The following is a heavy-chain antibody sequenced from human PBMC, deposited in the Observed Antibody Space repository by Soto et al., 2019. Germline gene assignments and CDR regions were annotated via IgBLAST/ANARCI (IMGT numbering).Heavy chain of an antibody. D-gene: IGHD3-3*01. V-gene: IGHV3-30-3*01. Sequence: GGSLRLSCAASGFTFSSYAMHWVRQAPGKGLEWVAFISYAGSNKYYADSVRGRFTISRDNSENMLSLQMNSLIPEDTAVYYCARDGTDITIFGVVIIPYYYYGMDVWGQGTTVTVSS. CDR2: ISYAGSNK. CDR1: GFTFSSYA. J-gene: IGHJ6*02. CDR3: ARDGTDITIFGVVIIPYYYYGMDV.